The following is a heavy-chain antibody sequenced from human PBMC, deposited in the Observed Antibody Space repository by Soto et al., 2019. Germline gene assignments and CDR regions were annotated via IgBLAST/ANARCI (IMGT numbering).Heavy chain of an antibody. CDR3: ARDKGGYYDSSGYVDY. Sequence: ETLSLTCTVSGGSVSSGSYYWSRIRQPPGKGLEWIGYIYYSGSTNYNPSLKSRVTISVDTSKNQFSLKLSSVTAADTAVYYCARDKGGYYDSSGYVDYWGQGTLVTVSS. J-gene: IGHJ4*02. CDR2: IYYSGST. CDR1: GGSVSSGSYY. D-gene: IGHD3-22*01. V-gene: IGHV4-61*01.